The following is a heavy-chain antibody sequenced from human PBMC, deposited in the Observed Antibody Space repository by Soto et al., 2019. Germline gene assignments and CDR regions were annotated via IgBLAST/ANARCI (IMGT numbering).Heavy chain of an antibody. J-gene: IGHJ3*02. CDR3: AKGGSLVRVRSGAFDI. CDR2: ISGSGGST. V-gene: IGHV3-23*01. D-gene: IGHD3-10*01. Sequence: TGGSLRLSCAASGFTFSSYAMSWVRQAPGKGLEWVSAISGSGGSTYYADSVKGRFTISRDNSKNTLYLQMNSLRAEDTAVYYCAKGGSLVRVRSGAFDIWGQGTMVTVSS. CDR1: GFTFSSYA.